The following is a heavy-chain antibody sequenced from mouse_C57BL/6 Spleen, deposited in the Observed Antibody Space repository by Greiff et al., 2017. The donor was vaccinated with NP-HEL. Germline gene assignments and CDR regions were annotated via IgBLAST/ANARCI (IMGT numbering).Heavy chain of an antibody. J-gene: IGHJ3*01. CDR2: IYPSDSET. CDR3: ALDSSGYVPFAY. V-gene: IGHV1-61*01. Sequence: QVQLKQPGAELVRPGSSVKLSCKASGYTFTSYWMDWVKQRPGQGLEWIGNIYPSDSETHYNQKFKDKATLTVDKSSSTAYMQLSSLTSEDSAVYYCALDSSGYVPFAYWGQGTLVTVSA. D-gene: IGHD3-2*02. CDR1: GYTFTSYW.